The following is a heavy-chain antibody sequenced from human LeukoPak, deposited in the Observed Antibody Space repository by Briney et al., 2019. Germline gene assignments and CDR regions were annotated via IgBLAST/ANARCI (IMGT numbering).Heavy chain of an antibody. CDR1: GFTFSTYR. D-gene: IGHD4-17*01. J-gene: IGHJ4*02. Sequence: GGSLRLSCAASGFTFSTYRMSWVRQAPGKGLEWVSSITSSSEYIDYADSVKGRFTISRDNAKNSLYLQMNSLRAEDTAVYYCAREGKNGVTRALVPIYWGQGTLVTVSS. CDR2: ITSSSEYI. V-gene: IGHV3-21*01. CDR3: AREGKNGVTRALVPIY.